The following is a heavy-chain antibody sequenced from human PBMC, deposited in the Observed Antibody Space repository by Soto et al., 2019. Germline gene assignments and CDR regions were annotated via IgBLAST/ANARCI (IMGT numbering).Heavy chain of an antibody. D-gene: IGHD3-10*01. J-gene: IGHJ4*01. Sequence: EVELVESGGGLVKPGGSLTLSCAASGFSFKNAWMNWVRQAPGKGLEWVGRIKNKNDGGTIDYAAFVKGRFTISRDPSKNPLYLHMNDLKTEDSAVYFCTGLWFGEIYNYWGQGSLVTVSS. CDR2: IKNKNDGGTI. CDR1: GFSFKNAW. CDR3: TGLWFGEIYNY. V-gene: IGHV3-15*07.